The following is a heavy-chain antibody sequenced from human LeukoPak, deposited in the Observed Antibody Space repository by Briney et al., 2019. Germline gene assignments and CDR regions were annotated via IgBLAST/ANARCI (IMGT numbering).Heavy chain of an antibody. J-gene: IGHJ4*02. V-gene: IGHV3-30-3*01. CDR3: ARDGGVTISFDY. D-gene: IGHD3-3*01. CDR1: GFTFSSYA. Sequence: PGGSLRLSCAASGFTFSSYAMHWVRQAPGKGLEWVAVISYDGSNKYYADSVKGRFTISRDNSKNTLYLQMNSLRAEDTAVYYCARDGGVTISFDYWGQGTLATVSS. CDR2: ISYDGSNK.